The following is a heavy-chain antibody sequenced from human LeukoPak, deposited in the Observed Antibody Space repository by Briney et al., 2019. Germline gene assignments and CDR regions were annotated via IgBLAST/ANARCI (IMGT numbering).Heavy chain of an antibody. CDR3: ARDQGYRYGYGDFDY. CDR2: IISIFGTA. D-gene: IGHD5-18*01. V-gene: IGHV1-69*15. J-gene: IGHJ4*02. CDR1: GRTFRSYS. Sequence: SVKLSCKASGRTFRSYSISWVRQASGQGLEWMGSIISIFGTAHYTQKFQGRVTITADESTSTAYMALSSLRSEDTAVYYCARDQGYRYGYGDFDYWGQGTLVTVSA.